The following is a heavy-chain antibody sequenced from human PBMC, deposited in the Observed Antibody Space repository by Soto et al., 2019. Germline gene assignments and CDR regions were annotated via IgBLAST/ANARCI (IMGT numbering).Heavy chain of an antibody. V-gene: IGHV1-69*06. CDR1: GGTFSSYA. CDR3: ASAIVARSYYYYYYGLDV. CDR2: IIPIFGTA. J-gene: IGHJ6*02. D-gene: IGHD2-2*02. Sequence: QVQLVQSGAEVKKPGSSVKVSCKASGGTFSSYAISWVRQAPGQGLEWMGGIIPIFGTANYAQKFQGRVTITADKSTSTAYMELSSLRSEDTAVYYCASAIVARSYYYYYYGLDVWGQGTTVTVSS.